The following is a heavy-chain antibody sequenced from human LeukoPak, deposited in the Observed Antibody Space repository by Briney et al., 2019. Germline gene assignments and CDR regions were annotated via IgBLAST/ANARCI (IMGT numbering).Heavy chain of an antibody. D-gene: IGHD1-26*01. CDR1: GFTFSSYA. J-gene: IGHJ3*02. Sequence: PSGGSLRLSCAASGFTFSSYAMSWVRQAPGKGLVWVSRINSDGSSTSYADSVKGRFTISRDNAKNTLYLQMNSLRAEDTAVYNCARGGSYPFDIWGQGTMVTVSS. CDR2: INSDGSST. CDR3: ARGGSYPFDI. V-gene: IGHV3-74*01.